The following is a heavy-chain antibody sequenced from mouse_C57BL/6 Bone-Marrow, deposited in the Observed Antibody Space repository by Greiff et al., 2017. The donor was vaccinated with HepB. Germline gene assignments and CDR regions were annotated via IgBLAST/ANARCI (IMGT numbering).Heavy chain of an antibody. CDR3: AREGDGYYLHFDY. J-gene: IGHJ2*01. V-gene: IGHV2-6*03. CDR2: IWSDGST. Sequence: VKLVESGPGLVAPSQSLSITCTVSGFSFTSYGIHWVRQPPGKGLEWLVVIWSDGSTTYNSALKSRLSISKDNSKSQVFLKMNSLQTDDTAMYYCAREGDGYYLHFDYWGQGTTLTVSS. CDR1: GFSFTSYG. D-gene: IGHD2-3*01.